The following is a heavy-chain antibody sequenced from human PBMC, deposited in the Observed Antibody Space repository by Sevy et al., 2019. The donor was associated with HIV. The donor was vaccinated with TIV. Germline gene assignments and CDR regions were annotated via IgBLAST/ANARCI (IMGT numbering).Heavy chain of an antibody. D-gene: IGHD1-26*01. CDR2: IYSGGST. V-gene: IGHV3-53*01. Sequence: GGSLRLSCAASGFTVSSNYMSWVRQAPGKGLEWVSVIYSGGSTYYADSVKGRFTISGDNSKNTLYLQMNSLRAEETAVYYWARDRIVGASGYYYYYVMDVWGQGTTVTVSS. CDR3: ARDRIVGASGYYYYYVMDV. J-gene: IGHJ6*01. CDR1: GFTVSSNY.